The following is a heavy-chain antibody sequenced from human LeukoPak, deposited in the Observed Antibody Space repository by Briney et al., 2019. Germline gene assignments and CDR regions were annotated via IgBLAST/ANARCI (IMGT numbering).Heavy chain of an antibody. CDR3: AKDRDTAMVDPAFDI. CDR1: GGTFSSYT. Sequence: SVKVSCKASGGTFSSYTISWVRQAPGQGLEWMGRIIPILGIANYAQKFQGRVTITADKSTSTAYMELSSLRSEDTAVYYCAKDRDTAMVDPAFDIWGQGTMFTVSS. CDR2: IIPILGIA. D-gene: IGHD5-18*01. V-gene: IGHV1-69*04. J-gene: IGHJ3*02.